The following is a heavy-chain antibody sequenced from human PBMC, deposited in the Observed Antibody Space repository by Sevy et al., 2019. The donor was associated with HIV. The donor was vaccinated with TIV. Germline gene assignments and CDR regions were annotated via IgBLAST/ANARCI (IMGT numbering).Heavy chain of an antibody. CDR3: TTMGWHGGFDI. V-gene: IGHV3-15*01. D-gene: IGHD4-17*01. CDR2: IKSKNDGGTT. J-gene: IGHJ3*02. CDR1: GFTFSSYA. Sequence: GESLKISCAASGFTFSSYAMSWVRQAPGKGLELVGRIKSKNDGGTTDYAAPVIGRFTISRDDSKSTLYLRMNSLKIEDTAVYYCTTMGWHGGFDIWGQGTMVTVSS.